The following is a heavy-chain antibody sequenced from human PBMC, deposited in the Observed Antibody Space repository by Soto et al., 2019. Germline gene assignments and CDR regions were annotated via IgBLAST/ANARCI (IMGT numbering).Heavy chain of an antibody. J-gene: IGHJ1*01. D-gene: IGHD4-17*01. CDR1: GGSISSYY. CDR3: ARADYGDAPVN. CDR2: IYYSGST. Sequence: QVQLQESGPGLVKPSETLSLTCTVSGGSISSYYLSWIRQPPGKGLEWIGYIYYSGSTNYNPSLKSRVTISVDTSKNQFSLKLSSVTAADTAVYYCARADYGDAPVNWGQGTLVTVSS. V-gene: IGHV4-59*01.